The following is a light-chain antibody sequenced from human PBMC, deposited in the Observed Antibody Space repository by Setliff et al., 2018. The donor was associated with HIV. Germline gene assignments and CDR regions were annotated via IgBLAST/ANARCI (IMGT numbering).Light chain of an antibody. V-gene: IGLV2-14*03. CDR3: TSSTGSVIL. CDR1: SRDVGGYDY. J-gene: IGLJ2*01. CDR2: AVS. Sequence: QAALSQPASASGSRGQSIIISCTGASRDVGGYDYVSWYQQHPGKAPKLIIYAVSDRPSGVSHRFSGSKSGNTASLTISLLQAEDEADYYCTSSTGSVILFGGGTKVTV.